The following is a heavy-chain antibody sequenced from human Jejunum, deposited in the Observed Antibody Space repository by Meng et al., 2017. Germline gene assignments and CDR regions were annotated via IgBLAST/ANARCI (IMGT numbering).Heavy chain of an antibody. Sequence: GSLRLSCTVSGGSITSYYWSWIRQSAGKGLEWIGRIHTGGNTNYNPFLKSRVTMSADTSKNQFSLKLTSVTAADTAVYYCARNSYADYFDSGTYRDAFDSWGQGTKVTVSS. CDR3: ARNSYADYFDSGTYRDAFDS. J-gene: IGHJ3*02. CDR1: GGSITSYY. D-gene: IGHD3-10*01. V-gene: IGHV4-4*07. CDR2: IHTGGNT.